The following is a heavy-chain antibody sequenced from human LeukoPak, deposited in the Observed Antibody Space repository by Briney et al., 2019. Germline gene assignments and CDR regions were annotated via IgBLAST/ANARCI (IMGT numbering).Heavy chain of an antibody. V-gene: IGHV4-59*12. Sequence: SETLSLTCTVSGGSISSYYWSWIRQPPGKGLEWIGYIYYSGSTNYNPSLKSRVTISVDTSKNQFSLKLSSVTAADTAVYYCARGPYFDYWGQGTLVTVSS. CDR1: GGSISSYY. J-gene: IGHJ4*02. CDR3: ARGPYFDY. CDR2: IYYSGST.